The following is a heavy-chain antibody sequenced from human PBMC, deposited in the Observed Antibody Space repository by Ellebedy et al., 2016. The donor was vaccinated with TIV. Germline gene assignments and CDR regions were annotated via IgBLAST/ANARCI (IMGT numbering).Heavy chain of an antibody. CDR1: GFSFSSYG. J-gene: IGHJ6*02. V-gene: IGHV3-23*01. CDR2: ISGSGGST. D-gene: IGHD3-10*01. Sequence: GESLKISCAASGFSFSSYGMSWVRQAPGKGLEWVSGISGSGGSTYYADSVKGRFTISRDNSKNTLYLQMNSLRGEDTAVYYCAKRVTMVREVITYYHYAMDVWGQGTTVTVSS. CDR3: AKRVTMVREVITYYHYAMDV.